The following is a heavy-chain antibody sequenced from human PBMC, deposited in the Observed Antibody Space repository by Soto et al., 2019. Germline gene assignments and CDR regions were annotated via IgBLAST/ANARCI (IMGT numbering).Heavy chain of an antibody. Sequence: GGSLRLSCAASGFTFSSYGMHWVRQAPGKGLEWVAVIWYDGSNKYYADSVKGRFTISRDNSKNSLYLQMNSLTTGDTAVYYCARAYLGRLPRRADYYYALDVWGQGTTVTVSS. V-gene: IGHV3-33*01. CDR3: ARAYLGRLPRRADYYYALDV. CDR1: GFTFSSYG. D-gene: IGHD1-26*01. J-gene: IGHJ6*02. CDR2: IWYDGSNK.